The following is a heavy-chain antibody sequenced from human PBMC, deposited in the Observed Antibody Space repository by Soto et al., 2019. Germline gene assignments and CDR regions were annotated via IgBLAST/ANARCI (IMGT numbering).Heavy chain of an antibody. CDR2: IYDSGST. CDR3: ATYCGGDCYSRLGSEYFQN. V-gene: IGHV4-59*01. D-gene: IGHD2-21*02. Sequence: SETLSLTGTVSGGSISSYYWSLVRHPPGKGLEWIGYIYDSGSTNYNPSLKSPVTISVDMFTHHFSLRLSSVTAAERAVYYCATYCGGDCYSRLGSEYFQNWGQGTLVNVSS. J-gene: IGHJ1*01. CDR1: GGSISSYY.